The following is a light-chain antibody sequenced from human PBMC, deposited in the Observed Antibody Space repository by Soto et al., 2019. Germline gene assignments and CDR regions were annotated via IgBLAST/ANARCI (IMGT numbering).Light chain of an antibody. CDR1: SGHSSYA. CDR2: LNSDGSH. V-gene: IGLV4-69*01. CDR3: QTWGTGIHYV. J-gene: IGLJ1*01. Sequence: QSVLTQSPSASASLGASVKLTCTLSSGHSSYAIAWHQQQPEKGPRYLMKLNSDGSHSQGDGIPDRFSGSSSGAKRYLTISGLQSEDEADYYCQTWGTGIHYVFGTGTKVTVL.